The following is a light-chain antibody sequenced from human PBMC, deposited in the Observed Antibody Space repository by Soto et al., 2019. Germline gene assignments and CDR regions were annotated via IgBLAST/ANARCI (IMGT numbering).Light chain of an antibody. CDR2: ETS. CDR1: QSVGRS. CDR3: QQYKSWPYT. J-gene: IGKJ2*01. V-gene: IGKV3-15*01. Sequence: EIVMTQSPATLSVSPGERATLSCRATQSVGRSLVWYQQKPGQAPRLLSYETSIRATGIPARFSGSGSGTEFTLTISSLQSEDFAVYFCQQYKSWPYTFGQGTKLEI.